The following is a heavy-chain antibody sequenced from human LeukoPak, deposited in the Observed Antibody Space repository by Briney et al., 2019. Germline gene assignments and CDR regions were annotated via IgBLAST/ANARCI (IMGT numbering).Heavy chain of an antibody. Sequence: GGSLRLSCAASGFTFSSYAMRWVRQAPGKGLEWVSAISGSGGSTYYADSVKRRFTISRDNSKNPLYLQMNSLRVEDTAVYYCAKGLRFSAMAGFDYWGQGTLVTVSS. CDR1: GFTFSSYA. D-gene: IGHD5-18*01. J-gene: IGHJ4*02. CDR2: ISGSGGST. V-gene: IGHV3-23*01. CDR3: AKGLRFSAMAGFDY.